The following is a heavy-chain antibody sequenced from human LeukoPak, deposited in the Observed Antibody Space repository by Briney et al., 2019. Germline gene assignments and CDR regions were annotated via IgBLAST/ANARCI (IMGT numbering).Heavy chain of an antibody. CDR2: IYHSGST. CDR3: ARRITMVRGLFDY. J-gene: IGHJ4*02. D-gene: IGHD3-10*01. Sequence: SETLSLTCAVSGYSISSGYYWGWIRQPPGKGLEWIGSIYHSGSTYYNPSLKSRVTISVDTSKNQFSVKLSSVTAADTAVYYCARRITMVRGLFDYWGQGTLVTVSS. CDR1: GYSISSGYY. V-gene: IGHV4-38-2*01.